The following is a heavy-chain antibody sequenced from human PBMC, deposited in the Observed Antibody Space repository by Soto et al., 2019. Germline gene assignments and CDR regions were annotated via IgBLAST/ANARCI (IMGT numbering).Heavy chain of an antibody. V-gene: IGHV1-3*01. D-gene: IGHD2-2*01. J-gene: IGHJ6*02. CDR2: INAGNGNT. Sequence: GASVKGSCKSSGYTFTSYAMHCVRQAPGQKLEWMGWINAGNGNTKYSQKFQGRVTITRDTSASTAHMELSSLRSEDTAVYYCARARCISTSCYFGFRYYYGMDVWGQGTTVTVSS. CDR3: ARARCISTSCYFGFRYYYGMDV. CDR1: GYTFTSYA.